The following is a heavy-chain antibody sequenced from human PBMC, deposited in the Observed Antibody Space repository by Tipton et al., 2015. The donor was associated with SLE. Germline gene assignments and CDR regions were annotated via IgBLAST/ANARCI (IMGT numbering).Heavy chain of an antibody. CDR3: ARSGGEPFYYVSSAYYPD. CDR1: GGSISSHY. D-gene: IGHD3-22*01. Sequence: TLSLTCTVSGGSISSHYWSWVRQPPGKGLEWIGYIYYRGNTTYNPSHKSRGTISLDTSRTQFYLKLTSVTAADTAIYYCARSGGEPFYYVSSAYYPDWGQGTMVTVSS. J-gene: IGHJ3*01. CDR2: IYYRGNT. V-gene: IGHV4-59*08.